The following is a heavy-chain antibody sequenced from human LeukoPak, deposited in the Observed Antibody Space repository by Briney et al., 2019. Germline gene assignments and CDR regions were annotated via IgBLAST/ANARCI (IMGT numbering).Heavy chain of an antibody. Sequence: PGGSLRLSCAGSGFTFTSYAMSWVRQAPGKGLEWVSAISDSGDYTYYADSVKGRFTISIDNSKNTLYLHVNSLRAEDTAVYYCAKDHAIGKYCTSGVCSPFDYWGQGTLVTVSS. J-gene: IGHJ4*02. CDR2: ISDSGDYT. D-gene: IGHD2-8*01. V-gene: IGHV3-23*01. CDR1: GFTFTSYA. CDR3: AKDHAIGKYCTSGVCSPFDY.